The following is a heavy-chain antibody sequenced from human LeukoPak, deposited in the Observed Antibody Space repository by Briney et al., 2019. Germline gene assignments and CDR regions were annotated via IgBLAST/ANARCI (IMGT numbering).Heavy chain of an antibody. CDR1: GYTFTSYL. D-gene: IGHD3-10*01. CDR2: ISGHNGNT. V-gene: IGHV1-18*01. CDR3: ARIWAEFPLVCDF. Sequence: GASVKVSCKASGYTFTSYLISWVRQVPGQGLEWMGWISGHNGNTDYAQKFKDRVTLTTDTSTSTAYMELRSLTSDDTAVYYCARIWAEFPLVCDFWGQGTLVTVSP. J-gene: IGHJ4*02.